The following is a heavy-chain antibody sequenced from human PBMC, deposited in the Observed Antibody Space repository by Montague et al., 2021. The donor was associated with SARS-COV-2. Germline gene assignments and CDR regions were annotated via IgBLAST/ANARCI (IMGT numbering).Heavy chain of an antibody. J-gene: IGHJ4*02. Sequence: SLRLSCAASGFTFSSYSMNWVRQAPGKGLEWVSSISSSSSYIYYADSVKGRFTISRDNAKNSLYLQMNSLRAGDTAVYYCARDLGGGYYGSGHFDYWGQGTLVTVSS. CDR3: ARDLGGGYYGSGHFDY. CDR1: GFTFSSYS. V-gene: IGHV3-21*01. CDR2: ISSSSSYI. D-gene: IGHD3-10*01.